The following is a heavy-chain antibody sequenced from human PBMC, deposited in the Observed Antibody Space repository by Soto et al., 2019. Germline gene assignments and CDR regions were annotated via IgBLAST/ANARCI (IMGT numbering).Heavy chain of an antibody. J-gene: IGHJ6*03. CDR2: INAGNGNT. D-gene: IGHD6-6*01. Sequence: ASVKVSCKASGYTFTSYAMHWVRQAPGQRLEWMGWINAGNGNTKYSQKFQGRVTITRDTSASTAYMELSSLRSEDTAVYYCARSLTDSSSSISYYYYYMDVWGKGTTVTVSS. CDR3: ARSLTDSSSSISYYYYYMDV. CDR1: GYTFTSYA. V-gene: IGHV1-3*01.